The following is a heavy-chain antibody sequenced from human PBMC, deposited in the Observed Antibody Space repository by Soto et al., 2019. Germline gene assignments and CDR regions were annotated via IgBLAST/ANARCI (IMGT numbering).Heavy chain of an antibody. CDR3: ARDRHINTAMGHMDV. D-gene: IGHD5-18*01. Sequence: GASVKVSCKASGYTLTSYGTSWVRQAPGQGLEWMGWISAYNGNTKYAQKFQGRVTMTTDTSTSTAYMELRSLRSDDTAVYYCARDRHINTAMGHMDVWGQGTTVTVSS. J-gene: IGHJ6*02. V-gene: IGHV1-18*04. CDR1: GYTLTSYG. CDR2: ISAYNGNT.